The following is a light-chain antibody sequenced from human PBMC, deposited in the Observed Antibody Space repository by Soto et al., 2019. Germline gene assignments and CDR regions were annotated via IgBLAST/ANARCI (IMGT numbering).Light chain of an antibody. CDR3: QQSYSIQYT. V-gene: IGKV1-39*01. J-gene: IGKJ2*01. CDR1: QSILNY. Sequence: DILMTQSPSSLSTSVGDSVTITCRASQSILNYVNWYQQKPGKAPKVLIYATSILQSGVSSRFSGSGSETDFTLTISNLQPEDFATYHCQQSYSIQYTFGQGTKLEI. CDR2: ATS.